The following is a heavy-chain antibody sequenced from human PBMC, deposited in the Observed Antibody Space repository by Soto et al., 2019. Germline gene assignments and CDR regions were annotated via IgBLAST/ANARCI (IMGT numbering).Heavy chain of an antibody. CDR3: TMVRGVTTNDWYFDL. D-gene: IGHD3-10*01. CDR2: ISSSVSTT. J-gene: IGHJ2*01. Sequence: QVQLVESGGGLVKPGGSLRLSCAASGFTFSDYYMSWIRQAPGKGLEWVSYISSSVSTTYYGDSVNGRFTISRDNAKNSLYLQMNSLRAEDTAVYYCTMVRGVTTNDWYFDLWGRGTLVTVSS. CDR1: GFTFSDYY. V-gene: IGHV3-11*01.